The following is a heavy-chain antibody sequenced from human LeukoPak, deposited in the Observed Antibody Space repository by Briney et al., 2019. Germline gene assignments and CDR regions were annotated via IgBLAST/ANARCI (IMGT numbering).Heavy chain of an antibody. CDR2: IYHSGST. J-gene: IGHJ5*02. CDR3: AREGSGYYYSGWFDP. D-gene: IGHD3-22*01. V-gene: IGHV4-30-2*01. Sequence: SETLSLTCAVSGGSISSGGYSWSWIRQPPGKGLEWIGYIYHSGSTYYNPSLKSRVTISVDRSKNQFSLKLSSVTAADTAVYYCAREGSGYYYSGWFDPWGQGTLVTVSS. CDR1: GGSISSGGYS.